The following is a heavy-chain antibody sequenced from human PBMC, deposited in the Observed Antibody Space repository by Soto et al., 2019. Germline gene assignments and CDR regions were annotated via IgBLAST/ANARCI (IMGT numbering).Heavy chain of an antibody. V-gene: IGHV5-51*01. D-gene: IGHD6-6*01. CDR3: ARRPAGEQLDGSAGGGDV. CDR1: GYSFTSYW. Sequence: GESLKISCKGSGYSFTSYWIGWVRQMPGKGLEWMGIIYPGDSDTRYSPSFQGQVTISADKSISTAYLQWSSLKASDTAMYYCARRPAGEQLDGSAGGGDVWGQGTTVTASS. J-gene: IGHJ6*02. CDR2: IYPGDSDT.